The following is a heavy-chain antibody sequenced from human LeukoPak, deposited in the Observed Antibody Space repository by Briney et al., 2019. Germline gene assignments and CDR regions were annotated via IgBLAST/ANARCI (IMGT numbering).Heavy chain of an antibody. Sequence: GGSLRLPCAASGFTFSTYAMSWVRQAPGKGLEWVAAFSGSADRTYYADSVKGRFTISRDNSKNTLYLQMNSLRAEDTAAVYCSIKYRAYRTFDYWGQGTRVTVSS. J-gene: IGHJ4*02. CDR1: GFTFSTYA. CDR3: SIKYRAYRTFDY. CDR2: FSGSADRT. D-gene: IGHD1-14*01. V-gene: IGHV3-23*01.